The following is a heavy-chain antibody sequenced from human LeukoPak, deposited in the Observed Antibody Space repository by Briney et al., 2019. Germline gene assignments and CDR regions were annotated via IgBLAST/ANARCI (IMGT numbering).Heavy chain of an antibody. Sequence: LRLSCAASGFTFDDYAMHWVRQAPGKGLEWVSGISWNSGSIGYADSVKGRFTISRDNAKNSLYLQMNSLRAEDTALYYCAKDSTAGTLAYWGQGTLVTVSS. CDR3: AKDSTAGTLAY. CDR1: GFTFDDYA. V-gene: IGHV3-9*01. D-gene: IGHD6-13*01. J-gene: IGHJ4*02. CDR2: ISWNSGSI.